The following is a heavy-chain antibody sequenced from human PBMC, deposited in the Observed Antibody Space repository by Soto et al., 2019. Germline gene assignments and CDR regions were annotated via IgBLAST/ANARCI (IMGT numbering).Heavy chain of an antibody. V-gene: IGHV4-34*01. CDR2: INHSGST. D-gene: IGHD2-15*01. CDR3: AREVVAATQAAFDI. Sequence: ETLSLTCAVYGGSFSGYYWSWIRQPPGKGLEWIGEINHSGSTNYNPSLKSRVTISVDTSKNQFSLKLSSVTAADTAVYYCAREVVAATQAAFDIWGQGTMVTVSS. CDR1: GGSFSGYY. J-gene: IGHJ3*02.